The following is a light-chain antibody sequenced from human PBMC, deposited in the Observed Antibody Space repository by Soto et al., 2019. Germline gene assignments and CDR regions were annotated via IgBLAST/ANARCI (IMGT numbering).Light chain of an antibody. CDR1: NSDVESYNL. J-gene: IGLJ2*01. CDR3: CSYGRSSTLV. Sequence: QSALTQPASMSGSPGQSITISCTGTNSDVESYNLVSWYQQHPGKAPKLIIYEGRRRPSGVSLRFSGSKSGYTASLTISGLQAEDEAEYYCCSYGRSSTLVFGGGTKLTVL. CDR2: EGR. V-gene: IGLV2-23*01.